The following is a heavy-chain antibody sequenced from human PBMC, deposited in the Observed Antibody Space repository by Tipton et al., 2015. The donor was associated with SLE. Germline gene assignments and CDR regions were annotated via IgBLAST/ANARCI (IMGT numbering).Heavy chain of an antibody. D-gene: IGHD2-15*01. V-gene: IGHV4-34*01. Sequence: TLSLTCAVYGGSFSGYYWSWIRQPPGKGLEWIGEINHSGSTNYNPSLKSRGTISVDTSKNQFSLKLSSVTAADTAVYYCARHRFQSFTVVNWGQGTLVTVSS. J-gene: IGHJ4*02. CDR2: INHSGST. CDR3: ARHRFQSFTVVN. CDR1: GGSFSGYY.